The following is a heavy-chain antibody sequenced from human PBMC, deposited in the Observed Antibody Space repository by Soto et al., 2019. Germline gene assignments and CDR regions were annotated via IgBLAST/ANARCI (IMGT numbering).Heavy chain of an antibody. J-gene: IGHJ3*02. Sequence: ASVKVSCKASGYTFTSYDINWVRQATGQGLEWMGWMNPNSGNTGYAQKFQGRVTMTRNTSISTAYMELSSLRSEDTAVYYCARDLSYCSGGSCYSENDAFDIWGQGXMVTVSS. D-gene: IGHD2-15*01. CDR1: GYTFTSYD. CDR2: MNPNSGNT. V-gene: IGHV1-8*01. CDR3: ARDLSYCSGGSCYSENDAFDI.